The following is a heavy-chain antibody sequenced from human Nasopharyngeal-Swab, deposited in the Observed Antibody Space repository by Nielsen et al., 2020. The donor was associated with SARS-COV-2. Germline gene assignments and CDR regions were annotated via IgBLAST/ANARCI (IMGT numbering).Heavy chain of an antibody. CDR1: GGSFSGYY. J-gene: IGHJ4*02. Sequence: LRLSCAAYGGSFSGYYWSWIRQHPGKGLEWIGYIYYSGSTYYNPSLKSRVTISVDTSKNQFSLKLSSVTAADTAVYYCARRGKIWFGDRSFDYWGQGTLVTVSS. CDR2: IYYSGST. D-gene: IGHD3-10*01. V-gene: IGHV4-31*11. CDR3: ARRGKIWFGDRSFDY.